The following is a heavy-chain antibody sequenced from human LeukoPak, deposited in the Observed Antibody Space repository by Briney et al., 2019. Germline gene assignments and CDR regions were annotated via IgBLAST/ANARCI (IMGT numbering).Heavy chain of an antibody. J-gene: IGHJ4*02. CDR3: ATPPRGIAAAGSFDY. D-gene: IGHD6-13*01. V-gene: IGHV1-3*01. CDR2: INVGNGDT. Sequence: ASVKVSCKASGYTFTTYSIHWLRQAPGQRPEWMGWINVGNGDTKYSQKFQGRVTLTRDTSASTAYMELSSLRSEDTAVYYCATPPRGIAAAGSFDYWGQGTLVTVSS. CDR1: GYTFTTYS.